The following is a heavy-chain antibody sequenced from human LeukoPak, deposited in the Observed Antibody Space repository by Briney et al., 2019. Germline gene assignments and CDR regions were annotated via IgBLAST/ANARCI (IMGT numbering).Heavy chain of an antibody. CDR3: AKTGYPPYYYGMDV. CDR2: ISYDGRNK. J-gene: IGHJ6*02. V-gene: IGHV3-30*18. CDR1: GFTFSSYG. D-gene: IGHD3-9*01. Sequence: GGSLRLSCAASGFTFSSYGMHWVRQAPGKGLEWVAVISYDGRNKYSADSVKGRFTISRDNSKNTLYLQMNTLGAEDTAVYYCAKTGYPPYYYGMDVWGQGTTVTVSS.